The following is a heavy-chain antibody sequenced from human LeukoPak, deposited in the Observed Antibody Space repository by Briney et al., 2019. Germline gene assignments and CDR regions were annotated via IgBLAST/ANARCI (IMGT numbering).Heavy chain of an antibody. CDR2: IWHDGSHK. J-gene: IGHJ4*02. Sequence: GGSLRLSCAASGFNFDTYAMHWVRQAPGQGLEWVALIWHDGSHKFYSNSVRGQFTISRDNSKNTVYLQMNNLRPDDTAVDYCAREIFGSGSSPDFWGQGTLVTVSS. CDR1: GFNFDTYA. D-gene: IGHD3-10*01. V-gene: IGHV3-33*01. CDR3: AREIFGSGSSPDF.